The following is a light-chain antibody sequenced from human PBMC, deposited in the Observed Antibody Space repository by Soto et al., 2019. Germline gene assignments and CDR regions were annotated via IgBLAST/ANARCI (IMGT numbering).Light chain of an antibody. Sequence: EIVLTQSPATLSVSPGERVTLSCRASQSVGGNLGWYQQKPGQAPRLLLYGASTRATGIPARFSGGGSGTEFTLSISSLQSEDFAVYYCQQYDDWLPLTFGGGTKVEIK. V-gene: IGKV3-15*01. J-gene: IGKJ4*01. CDR1: QSVGGN. CDR3: QQYDDWLPLT. CDR2: GAS.